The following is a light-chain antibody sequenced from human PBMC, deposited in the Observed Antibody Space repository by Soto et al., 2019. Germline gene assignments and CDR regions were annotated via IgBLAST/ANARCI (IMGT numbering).Light chain of an antibody. CDR1: SSNIGSNT. V-gene: IGLV1-44*01. CDR3: AAWDDSRNGVV. Sequence: QSVLTQPPSASGTPGQRVTISCSGSSSNIGSNTVNWYQQLPGTAPKLLIYSNNQRPSGVPDRFSGSKSGTSASLAISGLKSEDDADYYCAAWDDSRNGVVFGGGTKLTVL. J-gene: IGLJ2*01. CDR2: SNN.